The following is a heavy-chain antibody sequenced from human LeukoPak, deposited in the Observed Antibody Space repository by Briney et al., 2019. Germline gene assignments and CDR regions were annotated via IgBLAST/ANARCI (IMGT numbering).Heavy chain of an antibody. Sequence: SETLPLTCTVSGGSISNSYWSWVRQPPGKGLEWIGYMYTRGSTNYNPSLESRVTISVDAHKNRFSLRLSSASAAHTAVYYCAREIRDYGGKFCFFDSWGQGTLVTVSS. V-gene: IGHV4-59*01. J-gene: IGHJ4*02. CDR2: MYTRGST. CDR1: GGSISNSY. CDR3: AREIRDYGGKFCFFDS. D-gene: IGHD4-23*01.